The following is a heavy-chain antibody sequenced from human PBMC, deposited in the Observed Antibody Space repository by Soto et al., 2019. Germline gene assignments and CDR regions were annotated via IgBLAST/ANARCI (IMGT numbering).Heavy chain of an antibody. J-gene: IGHJ5*02. V-gene: IGHV4-59*08. CDR2: IYYSGTT. Sequence: SETLSLTCTVSGGSISSYYWSWIRQPPEKGLEWIGYIYYSGTTYCNPSLKSRVAISVDTSKNHFSLKLSSVTAADTAIYYCARSNSGYYKWFDPWGQGTLVTVSS. CDR1: GGSISSYY. D-gene: IGHD3-22*01. CDR3: ARSNSGYYKWFDP.